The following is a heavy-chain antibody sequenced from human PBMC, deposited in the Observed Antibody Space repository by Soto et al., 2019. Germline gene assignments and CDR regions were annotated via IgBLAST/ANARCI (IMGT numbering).Heavy chain of an antibody. Sequence: SETLSLTCAVYGGSFSGYYWSWIRQPPGKGLEWIGEINHSGSTNYNPSLKSRVTISVDTSKNQFSLKLSSVTAADTAVYYCARGRHDRFVVVPAATDYWGQGTLVTVSS. D-gene: IGHD2-2*01. CDR3: ARGRHDRFVVVPAATDY. J-gene: IGHJ4*02. V-gene: IGHV4-34*01. CDR2: INHSGST. CDR1: GGSFSGYY.